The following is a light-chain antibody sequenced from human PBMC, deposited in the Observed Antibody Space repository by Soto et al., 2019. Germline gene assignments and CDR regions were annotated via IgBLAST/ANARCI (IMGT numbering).Light chain of an antibody. CDR1: QSVSNTY. J-gene: IGKJ1*01. Sequence: SVLTQSPDTLSLSPGETATLSCRASQSVSNTYLAWYQQKPGQAPRLLIYCASNRATGIPDRFSGSGSGTDFTLTISSLEPEDFAVYYCQQYGSSGTFGQGTKVDIK. CDR3: QQYGSSGT. CDR2: CAS. V-gene: IGKV3-20*01.